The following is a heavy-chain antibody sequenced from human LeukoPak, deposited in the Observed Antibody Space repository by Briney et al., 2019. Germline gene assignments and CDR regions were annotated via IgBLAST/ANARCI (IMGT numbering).Heavy chain of an antibody. D-gene: IGHD2-8*01. CDR1: GYTFTSYG. V-gene: IGHV1-46*01. CDR3: ARDGLYCTNGVCSSDI. CDR2: INPSGGGT. J-gene: IGHJ3*02. Sequence: ASVKVSCKASGYTFTSYGISWVRQAPGQGLEWMGKINPSGGGTGYAQKFQGRVTMTRDTSTSTVYMELTSLRSEDTAVYYCARDGLYCTNGVCSSDIWGQGTLVTVSS.